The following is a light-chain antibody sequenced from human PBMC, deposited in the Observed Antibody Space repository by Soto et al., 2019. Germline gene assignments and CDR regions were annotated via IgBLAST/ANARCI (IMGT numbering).Light chain of an antibody. CDR3: LLSYSGPIKV. CDR2: DTS. Sequence: QAVVTQEPSLTVSPGGTVTLTCGSSTGAVTSGHYPYWFQQKPGQAPRTLIYDTSNKHSWTPARFSGSLLGGKAALTLSGAQPEDEAEYYCLLSYSGPIKVFGNGTKVIV. J-gene: IGLJ1*01. CDR1: TGAVTSGHY. V-gene: IGLV7-46*01.